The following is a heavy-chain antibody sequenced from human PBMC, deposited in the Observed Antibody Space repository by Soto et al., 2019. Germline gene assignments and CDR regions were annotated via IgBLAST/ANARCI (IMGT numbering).Heavy chain of an antibody. D-gene: IGHD6-19*01. CDR3: AVAGRYYYGMDV. J-gene: IGHJ6*02. CDR1: GYTFSGYY. V-gene: IGHV1-2*04. CDR2: INPNSGGT. Sequence: GXSVKVSCKASGYTFSGYYMHWVRQAPGQGLEWMGWINPNSGGTNYAQKFQGWVTMTRDTSISTAYMELSRLRSDDTAVYYCAVAGRYYYGMDVWGQGTTVTVSS.